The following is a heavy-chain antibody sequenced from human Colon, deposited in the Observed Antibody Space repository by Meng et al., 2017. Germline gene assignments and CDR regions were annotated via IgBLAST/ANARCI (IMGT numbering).Heavy chain of an antibody. D-gene: IGHD6-13*01. V-gene: IGHV1-18*01. Sequence: ASVKVSCKASGYTFIDYGISWVRQAPGQGLEWMGWVSVFNGVTNYAQKFRGRVTMTADISTATAYMQLRSLTSDYTAVYYCARTLFAKSSGTISNWFDPWGQGTLVTVSS. J-gene: IGHJ5*02. CDR3: ARTLFAKSSGTISNWFDP. CDR1: GYTFIDYG. CDR2: VSVFNGVT.